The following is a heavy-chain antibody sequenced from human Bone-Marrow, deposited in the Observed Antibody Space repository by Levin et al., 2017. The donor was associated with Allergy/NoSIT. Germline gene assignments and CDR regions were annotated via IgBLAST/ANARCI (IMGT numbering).Heavy chain of an antibody. CDR2: IKQDGSEK. CDR3: ARSVRHYYYGMDV. D-gene: IGHD3-22*01. J-gene: IGHJ6*02. CDR1: GFTFSSYW. Sequence: GESLKISCAASGFTFSSYWMSWVRQAPGKGLEWVANIKQDGSEKYYVDSVKGRFTISRDNAKNSLYLQMNSLRAEDTAVYYCARSVRHYYYGMDVWGQGTTVTVSS. V-gene: IGHV3-7*04.